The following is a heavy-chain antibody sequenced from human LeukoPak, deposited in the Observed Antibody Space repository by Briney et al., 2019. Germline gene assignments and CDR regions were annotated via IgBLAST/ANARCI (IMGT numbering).Heavy chain of an antibody. J-gene: IGHJ1*01. D-gene: IGHD3-22*01. CDR1: GFTFSSYS. CDR2: ISSSSSYI. V-gene: IGHV3-21*01. Sequence: PGGSLRLSCAASGFTFSSYSMNWVRQAPGKGLEWVSSISSSSSYIYYADSVKGRFTISRDKAKNSLYLQLNSLRAEDTAVYYCARQMGYYDNSGYLPTTYFQHWGQGTLVTVSS. CDR3: ARQMGYYDNSGYLPTTYFQH.